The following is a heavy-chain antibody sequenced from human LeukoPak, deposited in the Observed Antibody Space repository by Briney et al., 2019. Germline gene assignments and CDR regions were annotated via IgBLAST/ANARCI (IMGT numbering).Heavy chain of an antibody. V-gene: IGHV3-23*01. D-gene: IGHD5-24*01. CDR2: ISGSGGST. CDR3: AKERDGYNELFFDY. CDR1: GFTFSSYG. Sequence: GGSLRLSCAASGFTFSSYGMSWVRRAPGKGLEWVSAISGSGGSTYYADSVKGRFTISRDNSKNTLYLQMNSLRAEDTAVYYCAKERDGYNELFFDYWGQGTLVTVSS. J-gene: IGHJ4*02.